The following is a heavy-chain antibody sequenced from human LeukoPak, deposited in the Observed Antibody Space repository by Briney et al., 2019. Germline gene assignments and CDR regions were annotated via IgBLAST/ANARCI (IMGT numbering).Heavy chain of an antibody. CDR1: GGTFSSYA. V-gene: IGHV1-69*06. D-gene: IGHD6-13*01. Sequence: SVKVSGKTSGGTFSSYAITWVRQTPGQGLEWMGGIIPIFGTTNYAQKFQDRVTITADKSTSTAYMKLSSLRSEDTAVYYCARVVGLTGYSSNWYSGYYYYMDVWGKGTTVTVSS. CDR2: IIPIFGTT. CDR3: ARVVGLTGYSSNWYSGYYYYMDV. J-gene: IGHJ6*03.